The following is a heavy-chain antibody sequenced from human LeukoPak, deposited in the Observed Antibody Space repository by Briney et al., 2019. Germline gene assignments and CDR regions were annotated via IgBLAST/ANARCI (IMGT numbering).Heavy chain of an antibody. CDR2: ISSSGSTR. CDR3: AGHYDSSGYRVDVFDI. CDR1: GFIFSSYE. Sequence: GGSLRLSCAASGFIFSSYEMNWVRQAPGKGLEWVSYISSSGSTRYYADSVKGRFTMSRDNAKNSLYLQMNSLRAEDTAVYFCAGHYDSSGYRVDVFDIWGQGTMVTVSS. D-gene: IGHD3-22*01. J-gene: IGHJ3*02. V-gene: IGHV3-48*03.